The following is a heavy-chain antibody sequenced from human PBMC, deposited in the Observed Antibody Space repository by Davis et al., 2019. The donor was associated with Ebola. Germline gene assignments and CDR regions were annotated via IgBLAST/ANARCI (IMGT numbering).Heavy chain of an antibody. J-gene: IGHJ6*02. CDR2: SSGSGGST. CDR3: AKDLGGGSYRYYYYGMDV. D-gene: IGHD1-26*01. CDR1: GFTFSSYA. Sequence: GESLKISCAASGFTFSSYAMSWVRQAPGKGLEWVSASSGSGGSTYYADSVKGRFTISRDNSKNTLYLQMNSLRAEDTAVYYCAKDLGGGSYRYYYYGMDVWGQGTTVTVSS. V-gene: IGHV3-23*01.